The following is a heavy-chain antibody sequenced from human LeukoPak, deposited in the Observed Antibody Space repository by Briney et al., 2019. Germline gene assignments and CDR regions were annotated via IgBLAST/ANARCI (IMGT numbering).Heavy chain of an antibody. CDR3: ARSSVSQGPDY. Sequence: ASVTVSCTASGYTFTSFYIHWVRQAPGQGLEWMGVINPNGGSTRYAQKFQGRVTMTRDTSTSTAYMELRSLRSDDTAVYYCARSSVSQGPDYWGQGTLVTVSS. CDR1: GYTFTSFY. J-gene: IGHJ4*02. V-gene: IGHV1-46*01. CDR2: INPNGGST.